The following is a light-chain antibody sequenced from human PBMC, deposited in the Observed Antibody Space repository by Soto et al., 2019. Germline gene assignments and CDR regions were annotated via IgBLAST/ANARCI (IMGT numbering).Light chain of an antibody. Sequence: EIVMTQSPATLSVSPGERVTLSCRASQNLHSFLNWYQQRPGQAPRPLIYDGSKRHAGVPERISGDGAGTDDTLPISSLQPEEGAVYYCQQRSSWPITFGQGTRLEIK. CDR3: QQRSSWPIT. CDR1: QNLHSF. J-gene: IGKJ5*01. V-gene: IGKV3-11*01. CDR2: DGS.